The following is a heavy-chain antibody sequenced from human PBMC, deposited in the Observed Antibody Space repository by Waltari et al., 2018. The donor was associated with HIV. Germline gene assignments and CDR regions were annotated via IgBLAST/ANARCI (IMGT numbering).Heavy chain of an antibody. CDR3: ARHANGSPFDN. V-gene: IGHV4-39*01. Sequence: QQQLQESGPGLVKPSETLSLTCIVSGGSISSSSYYWGWIRQPPGKGLEWIGSIYYSWSTYYNPSLKSRVTISVDTSKNQFSLKMNSVTAADTAIYYCARHANGSPFDNWGQGTLVTVS. CDR1: GGSISSSSYY. J-gene: IGHJ4*02. D-gene: IGHD1-1*01. CDR2: IYYSWST.